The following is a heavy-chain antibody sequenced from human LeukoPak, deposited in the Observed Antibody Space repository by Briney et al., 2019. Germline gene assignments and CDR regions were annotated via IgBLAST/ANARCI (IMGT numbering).Heavy chain of an antibody. Sequence: PGKSLRLSCAASGFTFSSYGIHRVRQAPGKGLEWVAVIWYDGTNKYYADSVKGRFTISRDNSKNTLYLQMNSLRAEDTAVYYCAIDLNACVVTAIAHDWGQGTLVTVSS. CDR3: AIDLNACVVTAIAHD. J-gene: IGHJ4*02. CDR2: IWYDGTNK. CDR1: GFTFSSYG. D-gene: IGHD2-21*02. V-gene: IGHV3-33*01.